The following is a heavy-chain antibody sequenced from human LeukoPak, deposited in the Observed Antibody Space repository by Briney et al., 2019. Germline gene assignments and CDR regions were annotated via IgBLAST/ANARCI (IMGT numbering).Heavy chain of an antibody. Sequence: GGSLRLSCAASGFIFSSYAMSWVRQAPGKGLEWVSAISGSGGSTYYADSVKGRSTISRDNSKNTLYLQMNSLRAEDTAVYYCASRAVADSEIDYWGQGTLVTVSS. CDR3: ASRAVADSEIDY. D-gene: IGHD6-19*01. J-gene: IGHJ4*02. CDR2: ISGSGGST. CDR1: GFIFSSYA. V-gene: IGHV3-23*01.